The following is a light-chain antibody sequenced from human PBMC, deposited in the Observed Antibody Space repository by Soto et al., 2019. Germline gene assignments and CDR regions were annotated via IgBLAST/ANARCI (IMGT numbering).Light chain of an antibody. CDR2: EVS. CDR1: TSDVGGYNY. V-gene: IGLV2-14*01. J-gene: IGLJ1*01. CDR3: SSYTSSSTLV. Sequence: QSALTQPASVSGSPGQSITISCTGTTSDVGGYNYVSWYQHHPGKAPKLMIYEVSNRPSGVSNRFSGSKSGNTASLTISGLQAEDEADYYCSSYTSSSTLVFGTGTK.